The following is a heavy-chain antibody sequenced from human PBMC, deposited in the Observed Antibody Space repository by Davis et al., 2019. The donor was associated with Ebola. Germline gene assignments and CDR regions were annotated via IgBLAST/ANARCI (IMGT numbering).Heavy chain of an antibody. Sequence: PGGSLRLSCAASGFTFSSYWMHWVRQAPGKGLVWVSRINSDGSSTSYADSAKGRFTISRDNSKNTLYLQMNSLRAEDTAVYYCARDTGYRSAVAGTPPDYWGQGTLVTVSS. CDR2: INSDGSST. D-gene: IGHD6-19*01. CDR1: GFTFSSYW. V-gene: IGHV3-74*01. CDR3: ARDTGYRSAVAGTPPDY. J-gene: IGHJ4*02.